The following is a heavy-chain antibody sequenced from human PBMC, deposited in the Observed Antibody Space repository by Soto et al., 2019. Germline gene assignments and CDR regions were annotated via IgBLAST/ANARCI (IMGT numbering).Heavy chain of an antibody. CDR2: ISGSGGST. D-gene: IGHD3-10*01. J-gene: IGHJ4*02. CDR1: GFTFSSYA. CDR3: AKPQRMVRGVIISYPDY. Sequence: EVQLLESGGGLVQPGGSLRLSCAASGFTFSSYAMSWVRQAPGKGLEWVSAISGSGGSTYYADSVKGRFTISRDNSKNTLNLQMNSLRAEDTAVYYCAKPQRMVRGVIISYPDYWGQGTLVTVSS. V-gene: IGHV3-23*01.